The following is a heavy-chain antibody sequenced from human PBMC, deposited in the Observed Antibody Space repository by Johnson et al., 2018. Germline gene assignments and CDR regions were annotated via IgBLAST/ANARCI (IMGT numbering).Heavy chain of an antibody. D-gene: IGHD3-9*01. CDR3: TTARYFAWPYPYYYYGMDV. Sequence: VQLVQSGGGVVLXGGSLELSCAASGFTFSGSAMHWVRQASGKGLEWVGRIRRNANSYATAYAASVIGGSTISRDDSKNTLYLQMNSLKTEDTAIYYCTTARYFAWPYPYYYYGMDVWGQGTTVTVSS. V-gene: IGHV3-73*01. CDR2: IRRNANSYAT. J-gene: IGHJ6*02. CDR1: GFTFSGSA.